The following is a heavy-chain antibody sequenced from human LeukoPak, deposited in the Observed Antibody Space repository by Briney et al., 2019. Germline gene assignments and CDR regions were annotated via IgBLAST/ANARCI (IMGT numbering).Heavy chain of an antibody. Sequence: PSETLSLTCAVSGYSINSGYYWGWIRQPPRKGLEWIGSIYHSGSTSYNPSLKSRVSISVDTSKNQFSLKLSAVTAADTAVYYCARHRAGATSYDAFDIWGQGTMVPVSS. J-gene: IGHJ3*02. CDR2: IYHSGST. D-gene: IGHD1-26*01. CDR1: GYSINSGYY. V-gene: IGHV4-38-2*01. CDR3: ARHRAGATSYDAFDI.